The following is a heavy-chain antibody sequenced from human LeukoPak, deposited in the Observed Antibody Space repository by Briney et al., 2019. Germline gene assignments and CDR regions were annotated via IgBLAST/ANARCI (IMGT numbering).Heavy chain of an antibody. Sequence: GGSLRLSCTASGFTFGDYAMSWVRQAPGKGLEWVGFIRSKAYGGTTEYAASVKGRFTISRDDSKSIAYLQINSLKTEDTAVYYCTRAGYSYGFFFDYWGQGTLVTVSS. D-gene: IGHD5-18*01. CDR2: IRSKAYGGTT. CDR3: TRAGYSYGFFFDY. V-gene: IGHV3-49*04. J-gene: IGHJ4*02. CDR1: GFTFGDYA.